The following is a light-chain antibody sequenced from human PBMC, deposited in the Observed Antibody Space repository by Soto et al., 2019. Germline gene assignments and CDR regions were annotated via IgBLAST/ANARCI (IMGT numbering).Light chain of an antibody. Sequence: DIQMTQSPSTLSASVGDRVTLTCRANQSISSWLAWYQQKPGKAPKLLIYDASSLESGVPSRFSGSGSGTEFTLTITSLQPDDFATYYCQQYNSYPWTFGQGTKVDIK. CDR3: QQYNSYPWT. J-gene: IGKJ1*01. V-gene: IGKV1-5*01. CDR2: DAS. CDR1: QSISSW.